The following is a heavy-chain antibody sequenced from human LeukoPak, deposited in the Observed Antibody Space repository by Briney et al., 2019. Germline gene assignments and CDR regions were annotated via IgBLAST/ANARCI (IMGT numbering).Heavy chain of an antibody. V-gene: IGHV1-18*01. J-gene: IGHJ4*02. CDR3: ARIGGLVDSGSYLSVLPFDY. D-gene: IGHD1-26*01. CDR1: GYTFTSYD. CDR2: MNPNNGNT. Sequence: ASVKVSCKASGYTFTSYDINWVRQATGQGLEWMGWMNPNNGNTNYAQKLQGRVTMTTDTSTSTAYMELRSLRSDDTAVYYCARIGGLVDSGSYLSVLPFDYWGQGTLVTVSS.